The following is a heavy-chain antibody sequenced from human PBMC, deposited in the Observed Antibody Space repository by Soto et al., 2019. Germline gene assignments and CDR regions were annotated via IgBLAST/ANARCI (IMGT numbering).Heavy chain of an antibody. Sequence: SETLSLTFTVSGGSISSSYWSWIRQPPGKGLEWIGYINYSGSTNYNPSLKSRVTISVDTSKNQFSPKLSSVTAADTAVYYCASAYRAYCFDPWTQGTLVTVSS. CDR1: GGSISSSY. CDR3: ASAYRAYCFDP. J-gene: IGHJ5*02. CDR2: INYSGST. D-gene: IGHD5-18*01. V-gene: IGHV4-59*01.